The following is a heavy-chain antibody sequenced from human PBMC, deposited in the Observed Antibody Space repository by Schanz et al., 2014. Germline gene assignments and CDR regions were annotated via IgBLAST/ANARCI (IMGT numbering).Heavy chain of an antibody. CDR2: ISPYNGNT. V-gene: IGHV1-18*01. CDR1: GYTFISYG. CDR3: VRVPSRDVSFDL. Sequence: QVQLVQSGAEVRKPGASVKVSCKASGYTFISYGITWVRQAPGQGLEWMGWISPYNGNTNYAPKVQGRVTVTTDTSANTAYMELRSLRSDDTAHYYCVRVPSRDVSFDLWGRGTLVTVSS. J-gene: IGHJ2*01. D-gene: IGHD3-16*01.